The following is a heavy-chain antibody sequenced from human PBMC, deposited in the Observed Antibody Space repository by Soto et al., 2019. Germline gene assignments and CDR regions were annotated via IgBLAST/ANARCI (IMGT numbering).Heavy chain of an antibody. CDR2: IKQDGSEK. CDR1: GFTFSSYW. V-gene: IGHV3-7*01. D-gene: IGHD6-13*01. Sequence: VQLVESGGGLVQPGGSLRLSCAASGFTFSSYWMSWVRQAPGKGLEWVANIKQDGSEKYYVDSVKGRFTISRDNAKNSLYLQMNSLRAEDTAVYYCARDPAAGPPYYAFDIWGQGTMVTVSS. J-gene: IGHJ3*02. CDR3: ARDPAAGPPYYAFDI.